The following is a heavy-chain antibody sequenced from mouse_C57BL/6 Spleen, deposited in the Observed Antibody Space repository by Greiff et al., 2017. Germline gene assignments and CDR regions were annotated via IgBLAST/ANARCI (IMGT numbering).Heavy chain of an antibody. J-gene: IGHJ4*01. V-gene: IGHV1-59*01. CDR3: ARGSYYYGSSYGEYYAMDY. CDR1: GYTFTSYW. D-gene: IGHD1-1*01. CDR2: IDPSDSYT. Sequence: QVQLQQPGAELVRPGTSVKLSCKASGYTFTSYWMHWVKQRPGQGLEWIGVIDPSDSYTNYNQKFKGKATLTVDTSSSTAYMQLSSLTSEDSAVYYCARGSYYYGSSYGEYYAMDYWGQGTSVTVSA.